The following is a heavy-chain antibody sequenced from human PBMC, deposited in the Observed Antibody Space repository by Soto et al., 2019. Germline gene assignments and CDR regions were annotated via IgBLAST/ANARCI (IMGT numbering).Heavy chain of an antibody. CDR1: CDSVSSSSYY. J-gene: IGHJ5*02. CDR3: ARPLQLAVSGFDP. Sequence: PSETVSLTCAVSCDSVSSSSYYWAWIRQPPGKGLEWIGSIHYRANSYYSPSLKSRITISVDTSKNQISLRLSSVTAADTAVYYCARPLQLAVSGFDPWGQGTLVTVSS. CDR2: IHYRANS. V-gene: IGHV4-39*01. D-gene: IGHD3-3*02.